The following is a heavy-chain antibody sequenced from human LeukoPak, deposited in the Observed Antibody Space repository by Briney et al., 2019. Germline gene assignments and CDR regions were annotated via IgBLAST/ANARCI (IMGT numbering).Heavy chain of an antibody. CDR2: MNPNSGNT. CDR1: GYTFTTYD. Sequence: GASVKVSCKASGYTFTTYDINWVRQATGQGLEWMGWMNPNSGNTGYAQKFQGRVTMTEDTSTDTAYMELSSLRSEDTAVYYCATLYSSGWYYFDYWGQGTLVTVSS. CDR3: ATLYSSGWYYFDY. J-gene: IGHJ4*02. D-gene: IGHD6-19*01. V-gene: IGHV1-8*01.